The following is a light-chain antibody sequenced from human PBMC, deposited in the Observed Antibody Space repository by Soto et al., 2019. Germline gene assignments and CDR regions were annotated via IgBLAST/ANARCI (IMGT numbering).Light chain of an antibody. CDR2: AAS. V-gene: IGKV1-39*01. CDR3: QQYTNTNNPWM. Sequence: DIQMTQSPASLSASVGDRVTITCRASQIISSYLNWYQQKPGKAPKLLIYAASSLQSGVPSRFSGSGSGTDFTLTISSLQPDDFATYYCQQYTNTNNPWMFGQGTKVDIK. CDR1: QIISSY. J-gene: IGKJ1*01.